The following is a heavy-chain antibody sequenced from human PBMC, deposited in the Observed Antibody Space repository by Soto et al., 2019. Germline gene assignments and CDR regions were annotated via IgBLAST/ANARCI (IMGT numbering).Heavy chain of an antibody. Sequence: GGSLRLSCAASGFTLSSYSMNWVRQAPGKGLEWVSSISSSSSYIYYADSVKGRFTISRDNAKNSLYLQMNSLRAEDTAVYYCARGTVTGTTADAFDIWGQGTMVTVSS. CDR3: ARGTVTGTTADAFDI. CDR1: GFTLSSYS. J-gene: IGHJ3*02. D-gene: IGHD1-7*01. V-gene: IGHV3-21*01. CDR2: ISSSSSYI.